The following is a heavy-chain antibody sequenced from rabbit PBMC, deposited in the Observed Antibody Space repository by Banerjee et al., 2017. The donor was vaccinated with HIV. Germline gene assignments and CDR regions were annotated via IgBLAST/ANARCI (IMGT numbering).Heavy chain of an antibody. CDR2: NNACSDST. Sequence: QEQLEESGGDLVKPEGSLTLSCKASGFDFSSYYMSWVRQAPGKGLEWIGYNNACSDSTYYASWVNGRFTISKTSSTTVTLQMTSLTAADTATYFCARDLGVGSSYYRNALDPWGQGTLVTVS. CDR1: GFDFSSYYM. J-gene: IGHJ2*01. V-gene: IGHV1S45*01. CDR3: ARDLGVGSSYYRNALDP. D-gene: IGHD8-1*01.